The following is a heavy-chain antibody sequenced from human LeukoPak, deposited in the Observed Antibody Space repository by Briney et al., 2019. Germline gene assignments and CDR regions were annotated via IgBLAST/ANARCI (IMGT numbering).Heavy chain of an antibody. J-gene: IGHJ4*02. V-gene: IGHV3-23*01. D-gene: IGHD5-18*01. CDR1: GFTFSNYA. Sequence: GGSLRLSCAASGFTFSNYAMSWVRQAPGKGLEWVSAISGSGGSTYYADSVKGRFTISRDNSESTLYLQMNSLRAEDTAVYYCAKDLSSGYSYGYINYWGQGTLVTVSS. CDR2: ISGSGGST. CDR3: AKDLSSGYSYGYINY.